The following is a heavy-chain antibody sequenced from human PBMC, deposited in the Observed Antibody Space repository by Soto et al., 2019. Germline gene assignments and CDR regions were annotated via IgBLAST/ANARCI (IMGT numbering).Heavy chain of an antibody. J-gene: IGHJ6*02. V-gene: IGHV3-21*06. CDR2: ISSTGTDI. CDR3: ARARSDYYAMDV. CDR1: GFMFPKYT. Sequence: PGGSLRLSCAASGFMFPKYTMNWVRQAPGKGLEWVSSISSTGTDIDDADSVKGRFTISRDNAKNLLFLQMDRLRVEDTAVYYCARARSDYYAMDVWGQGTTVTVSS.